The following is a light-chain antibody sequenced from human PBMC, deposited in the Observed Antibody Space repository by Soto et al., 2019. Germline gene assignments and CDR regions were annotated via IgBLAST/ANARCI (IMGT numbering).Light chain of an antibody. V-gene: IGLV1-44*01. J-gene: IGLJ2*01. CDR1: TSNIGTNT. CDR3: ATWDVSLNVV. CDR2: SND. Sequence: QSVLTQSPSASGTPGQRVSISCSGSTSNIGTNTVSWYQHVPGTAPKLLIYSNDQRPSAVPGRFSGSKSGTSASLAISGLLSEDEADYYCATWDVSLNVVFGGGTKLTVL.